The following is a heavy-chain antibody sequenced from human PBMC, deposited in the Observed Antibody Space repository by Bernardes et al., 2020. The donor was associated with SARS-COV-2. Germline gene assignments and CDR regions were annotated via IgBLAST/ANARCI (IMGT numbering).Heavy chain of an antibody. Sequence: RSLSLSCAASGFTFSSYAMHWVRQAPGKGLEWVAVISYDGSNKYYADSVKGRFTISRDNSKNTLYLQMNSLRAEDTAVYYCARDLGVGAYNWFDPWGQGTLVTVSS. CDR1: GFTFSSYA. J-gene: IGHJ5*02. CDR2: ISYDGSNK. D-gene: IGHD1-26*01. CDR3: ARDLGVGAYNWFDP. V-gene: IGHV3-30-3*01.